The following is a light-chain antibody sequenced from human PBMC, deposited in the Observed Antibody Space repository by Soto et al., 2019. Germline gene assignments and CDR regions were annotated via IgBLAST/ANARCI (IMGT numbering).Light chain of an antibody. J-gene: IGLJ1*01. CDR2: DVS. CDR3: SSYTCTSTLYV. Sequence: QSALTQPASVSGSPGQSITISCTGTSSDIGGYNYVSWYQQLPGKVPKLIIYDVSNRPSGVADRFSGSKSGNAAALTISGLQAEDDADYYCSSYTCTSTLYVFGTGTKLTVL. CDR1: SSDIGGYNY. V-gene: IGLV2-14*03.